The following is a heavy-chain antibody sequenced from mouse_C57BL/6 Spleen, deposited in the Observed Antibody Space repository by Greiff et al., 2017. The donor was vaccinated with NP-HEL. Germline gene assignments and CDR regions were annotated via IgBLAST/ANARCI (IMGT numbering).Heavy chain of an antibody. V-gene: IGHV5-17*01. CDR1: GFTFSDYG. Sequence: EVHLVESGGGLVKPGGSLKLSCAASGFTFSDYGMHWVRQAPEKGLEWVAYISSGSSTIYYADTVKGRFTISRDNAKNTLFLQMTSLRSEDTAMYYCARGGYYGSSLFDYWGQGTTLTVSS. CDR2: ISSGSSTI. J-gene: IGHJ2*01. CDR3: ARGGYYGSSLFDY. D-gene: IGHD1-1*01.